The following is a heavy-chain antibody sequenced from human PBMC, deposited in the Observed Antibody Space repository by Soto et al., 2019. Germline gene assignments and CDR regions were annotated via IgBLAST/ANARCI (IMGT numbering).Heavy chain of an antibody. CDR1: GGSISSSSYY. J-gene: IGHJ5*02. CDR3: ASPKIAFYNWFDP. D-gene: IGHD3-3*02. V-gene: IGHV4-39*01. CDR2: IYYSGST. Sequence: ASETLCLTCTVSGGSISSSSYYWGWIRQPPGKGLEWIGSIYYSGSTYYNPSLKSRVTVSVDTSKNQFSLKLSSVTAADTAVYYCASPKIAFYNWFDPWGQGTLVTVS.